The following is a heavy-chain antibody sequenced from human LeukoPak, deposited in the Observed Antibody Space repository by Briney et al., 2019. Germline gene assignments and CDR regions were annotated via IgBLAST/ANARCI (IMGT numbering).Heavy chain of an antibody. CDR1: GNTVTDYY. J-gene: IGHJ4*02. D-gene: IGHD6-13*01. CDR2: INPNSGAT. V-gene: IGHV1-2*02. CDR3: AKDTATGPCDY. Sequence: GVSVKVSCKASGNTVTDYYMHWVRQAPGQGLEWMGWINPNSGATNYAQKFQGRVTMTRDTSITTAYMELRGLRSDDTAVYYCAKDTATGPCDYWGQGTLVTVSS.